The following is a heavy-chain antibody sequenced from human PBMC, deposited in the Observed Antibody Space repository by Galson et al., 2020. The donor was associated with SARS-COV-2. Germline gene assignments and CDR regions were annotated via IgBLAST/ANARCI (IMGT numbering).Heavy chain of an antibody. CDR2: IYYSGST. CDR1: GGSISSYS. J-gene: IGHJ4*02. Sequence: SETLSLTCTVSGGSISSYSWSWIRHPPGKGLEWIGYIYYSGSTNYNPSLKSRVTISVDTSKNQFSLKLSSVTAADTSVYYCARGFDYWGQGTLVTVSS. CDR3: ARGFDY. V-gene: IGHV4-59*01.